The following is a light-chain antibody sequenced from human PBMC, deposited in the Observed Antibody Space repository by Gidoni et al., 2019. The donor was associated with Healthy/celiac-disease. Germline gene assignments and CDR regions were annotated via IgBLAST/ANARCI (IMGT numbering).Light chain of an antibody. Sequence: DIQMTQSPSSLSASVGDRVTITCQASQDISNYLNWYQQKPVKAPKLLIYDASNLETGVPSRFSGSGSGTDFTFTISSLQPEDISTYYCQQYDNLPPMCSFGQGPKLEIK. CDR1: QDISNY. V-gene: IGKV1-33*01. J-gene: IGKJ2*04. CDR2: DAS. CDR3: QQYDNLPPMCS.